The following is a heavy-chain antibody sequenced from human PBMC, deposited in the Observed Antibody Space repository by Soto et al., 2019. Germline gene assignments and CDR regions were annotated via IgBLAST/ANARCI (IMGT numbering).Heavy chain of an antibody. J-gene: IGHJ3*01. V-gene: IGHV6-1*01. CDR2: TYYRSKWFH. CDR3: ARLNALDV. CDR1: GDSVSSDITS. Sequence: QGQLQQSGPGLVKPSQTLSLTCAISGDSVSSDITSWNWIRQSPSRGLEWLGRTYYRSKWFHEYAASEKSLITTNADTSKNQSSLELHSMTSRDTPVNYCARLNALDVWGQGIVVTVSS.